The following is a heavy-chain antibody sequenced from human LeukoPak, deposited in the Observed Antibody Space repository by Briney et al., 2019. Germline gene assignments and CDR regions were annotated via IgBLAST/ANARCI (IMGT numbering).Heavy chain of an antibody. CDR2: IYYSGST. Sequence: SQTLSLTCTVSGGSISSGGYYWSWIRQHPGKGLEWIGCIYYSGSTYYNPSLKSRVTISVDTSKNQFSLKLSSVTAADTAVYYCARGYDYGEIDYWGQGTLVTVSS. J-gene: IGHJ4*02. CDR1: GGSISSGGYY. V-gene: IGHV4-31*03. D-gene: IGHD4-17*01. CDR3: ARGYDYGEIDY.